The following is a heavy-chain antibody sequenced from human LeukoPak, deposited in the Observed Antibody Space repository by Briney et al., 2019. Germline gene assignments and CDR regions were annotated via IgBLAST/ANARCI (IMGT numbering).Heavy chain of an antibody. CDR2: IYTSGST. J-gene: IGHJ4*02. V-gene: IGHV4-4*07. D-gene: IGHD6-13*01. CDR3: ARDQSSSWYLGYYFDY. CDR1: GGSISSYY. Sequence: PSETLSLTCTVSGGSISSYYWSWIRQPAGKGLEWIGRIYTSGSTNYNPSLKSRVTMSVDTSKNQFSLKLSSVTAADTAVYYCARDQSSSWYLGYYFDYWGQGTLVTVSS.